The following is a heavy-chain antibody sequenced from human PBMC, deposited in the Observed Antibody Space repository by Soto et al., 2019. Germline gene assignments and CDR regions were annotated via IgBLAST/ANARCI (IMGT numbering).Heavy chain of an antibody. CDR3: ARVPGYSSSWYLTAASDAFDI. V-gene: IGHV1-8*01. Sequence: ASVKVYCKASGYTFTSYDINWVRQATGQGLEWMGWMNPNSGNTGYAQKFQGRVTMTRNTSISTAYMELSSLRSEDTAVYYCARVPGYSSSWYLTAASDAFDIWGKGTKVTVSS. CDR1: GYTFTSYD. CDR2: MNPNSGNT. D-gene: IGHD6-13*01. J-gene: IGHJ3*02.